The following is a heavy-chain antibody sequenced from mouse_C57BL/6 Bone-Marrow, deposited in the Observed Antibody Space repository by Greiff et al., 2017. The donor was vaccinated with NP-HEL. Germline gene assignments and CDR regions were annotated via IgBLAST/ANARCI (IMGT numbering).Heavy chain of an antibody. CDR2: IYPRDGST. V-gene: IGHV1-85*01. J-gene: IGHJ4*01. Sequence: QVQLQQSGPELVKPGASVKLSCKASGYTFTSCDINWVKQRPGQGLEWIGWIYPRDGSTKYNEKFKGKATLTVDTSSSTAYMELHSLTSEDSAVYFCARMGYGDAMDYWGQGTSVTVSS. CDR3: ARMGYGDAMDY. CDR1: GYTFTSCD. D-gene: IGHD1-1*01.